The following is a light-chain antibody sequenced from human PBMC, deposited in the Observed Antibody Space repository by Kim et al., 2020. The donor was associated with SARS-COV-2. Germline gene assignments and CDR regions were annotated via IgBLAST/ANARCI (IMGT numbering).Light chain of an antibody. CDR2: RDD. Sequence: GQRVTFSCSGSSSNVGKNYVYWYKHLPGTAPQLRIYRDDQRPSGVPDRFSASKSGTSASLAISGLRSEDEANYSCAVWDDSLSGPVFGGGTQLTVL. V-gene: IGLV1-47*01. CDR3: AVWDDSLSGPV. CDR1: SSNVGKNY. J-gene: IGLJ3*02.